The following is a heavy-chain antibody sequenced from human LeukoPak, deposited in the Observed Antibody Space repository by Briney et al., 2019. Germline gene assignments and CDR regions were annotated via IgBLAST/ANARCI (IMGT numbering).Heavy chain of an antibody. D-gene: IGHD2-2*01. CDR2: IVPILGIA. CDR1: GGTFSSYA. J-gene: IGHJ4*02. CDR3: AVKRDIVVGQSWGYFDY. Sequence: GASVKVSCKASGGTFSSYAISWVRRAPGQGLEWMGRIVPILGIANYAQKFQGRVTITADESTSTAYMELSSLRSEDTAVYYCAVKRDIVVGQSWGYFDYWGQGTLVTVSS. V-gene: IGHV1-69*04.